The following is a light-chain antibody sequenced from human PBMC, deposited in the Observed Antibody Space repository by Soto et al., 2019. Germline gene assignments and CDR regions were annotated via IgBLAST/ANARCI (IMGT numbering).Light chain of an antibody. CDR1: QSVSSY. CDR2: DAS. CDR3: QQYDTSPRT. J-gene: IGKJ1*01. Sequence: IGVKQSPATLSLSKGERATLSCRASQSVSSYLAWYQQKPGQAPRLLIYDASNRATGIPARFSGSGSGTDFTLSISRLEPEDFAVYYCQQYDTSPRTFGQGTNVDI. V-gene: IGKV3-11*01.